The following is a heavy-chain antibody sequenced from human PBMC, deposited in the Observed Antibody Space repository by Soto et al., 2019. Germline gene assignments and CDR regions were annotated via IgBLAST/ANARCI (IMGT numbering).Heavy chain of an antibody. CDR3: ARTQLEQYYYYYGMDV. V-gene: IGHV5-51*01. CDR2: IYPGDSDT. Sequence: PGESLKISCKGSGYSFTSNWIGWVRQMPGKGLEWMGIIYPGDSDTRYSPSFQGQVTISADKSISTAYLQWSSLKASDTAMYYCARTQLEQYYYYYGMDVWGQGTTVTVS. D-gene: IGHD1-1*01. CDR1: GYSFTSNW. J-gene: IGHJ6*02.